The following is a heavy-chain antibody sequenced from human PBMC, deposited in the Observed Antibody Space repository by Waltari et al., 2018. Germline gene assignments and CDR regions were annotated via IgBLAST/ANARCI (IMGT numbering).Heavy chain of an antibody. D-gene: IGHD4-17*01. CDR1: GFTGSRHY. J-gene: IGHJ4*02. V-gene: IGHV3-53*02. CDR3: ARPVPHGDHFDY. Sequence: EVQLVETGGGLIQPGGSLRLSCAASGFTGSRHYMSWLRQAPGKGLEWVSIIDTGGYTYYADSVKGRFTISRDNSKNTVYLQMNSLRAEDTAVYYSARPVPHGDHFDYWGQGTLVTVSS. CDR2: IDTGGYT.